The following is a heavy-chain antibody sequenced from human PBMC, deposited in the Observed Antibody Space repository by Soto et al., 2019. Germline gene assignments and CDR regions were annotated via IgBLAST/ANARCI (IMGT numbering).Heavy chain of an antibody. CDR2: INPYRGGT. V-gene: IGHV1-2*02. J-gene: IGHJ6*02. D-gene: IGHD2-2*01. CDR3: ASAMDSSTSYYYGMAV. Sequence: QVQLVQSGAEVKKPGTSVKVSCKASGYTITGYYIHWMRQAPGQGLEWMGWINPYRGGTNFALKFQDRVTMTRDTSISTDYMELSRLRSDDTAVYYCASAMDSSTSYYYGMAVWGQGTTVTVSS. CDR1: GYTITGYY.